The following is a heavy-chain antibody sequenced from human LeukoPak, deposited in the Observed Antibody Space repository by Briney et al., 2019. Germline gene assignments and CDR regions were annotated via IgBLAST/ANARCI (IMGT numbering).Heavy chain of an antibody. CDR1: RGSISSYY. CDR3: ARQYSAYLYNGFDP. Sequence: PSETLSLTCTVSRGSISSYYWSWIRQPAGKGLEWIGHIYSSGSTNYNPSLKSRVTMSVDTSKNQLSLKLSSVTAADTAIYYCARQYSAYLYNGFDPWGQGTLVTVSS. D-gene: IGHD5-12*01. V-gene: IGHV4-4*07. J-gene: IGHJ5*02. CDR2: IYSSGST.